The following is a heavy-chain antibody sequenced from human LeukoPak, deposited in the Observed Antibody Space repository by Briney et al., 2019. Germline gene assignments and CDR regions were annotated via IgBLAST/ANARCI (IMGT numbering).Heavy chain of an antibody. V-gene: IGHV3-7*04. Sequence: QPGGSLRLSCAASGFTFSTYAMSWVRQAPGKGLEWVANINQDGSEKSYVDSVEGRFTISRDNAKKSLYLHVNSLRAEDTAVYYCARDIYGGHDYWGQGTLLTVSS. D-gene: IGHD2-21*01. CDR2: INQDGSEK. J-gene: IGHJ4*02. CDR1: GFTFSTYA. CDR3: ARDIYGGHDY.